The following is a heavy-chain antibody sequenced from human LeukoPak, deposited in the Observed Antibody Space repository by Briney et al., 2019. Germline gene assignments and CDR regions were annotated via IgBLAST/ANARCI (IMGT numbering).Heavy chain of an antibody. Sequence: PGGSLRLSCAASGFTFSSDWMHWVRQAPGKGLVWVSRINSDGSTTNYADSVKGRFTISRDNAKNTLYLQMNSLRVEDTAVYYCARGVHYYGSGSYSLVNWFDPWGQGTLVTVSS. CDR2: INSDGSTT. CDR3: ARGVHYYGSGSYSLVNWFDP. D-gene: IGHD3-10*01. J-gene: IGHJ5*02. V-gene: IGHV3-74*01. CDR1: GFTFSSDW.